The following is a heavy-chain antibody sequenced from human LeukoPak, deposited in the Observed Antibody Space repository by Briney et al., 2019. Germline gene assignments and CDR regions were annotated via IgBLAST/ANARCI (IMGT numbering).Heavy chain of an antibody. J-gene: IGHJ4*02. D-gene: IGHD2-15*01. CDR3: ARVQGSGLFRWY. CDR2: IYSDGGT. CDR1: GFTVSNKY. Sequence: GGSLRLPCATSGFTVSNKYMTWVRQAPGKGLEWVSVIYSDGGTYYADSVRGRFTISSDNTKNTLYLQMNSLRAEDTAVYYCARVQGSGLFRWYWGQGTLVTVSS. V-gene: IGHV3-66*01.